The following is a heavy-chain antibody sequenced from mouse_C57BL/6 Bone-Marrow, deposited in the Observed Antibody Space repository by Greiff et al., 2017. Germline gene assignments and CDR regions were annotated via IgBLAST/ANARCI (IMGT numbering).Heavy chain of an antibody. Sequence: EVKLQESGAELVRPGASVKLSCTASGFNIKDDYMHWVKQRPEQGLEWIGWIDPENGDPEYASKFQGKATITAYTASNTAYLQLSSLTSEDTAVYYCTTGTPFAYWGQGTLVTVSA. D-gene: IGHD4-1*01. J-gene: IGHJ3*01. CDR2: IDPENGDP. V-gene: IGHV14-4*01. CDR3: TTGTPFAY. CDR1: GFNIKDDY.